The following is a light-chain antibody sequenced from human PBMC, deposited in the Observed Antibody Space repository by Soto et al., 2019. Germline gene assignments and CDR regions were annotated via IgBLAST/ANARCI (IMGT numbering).Light chain of an antibody. J-gene: IGLJ1*01. V-gene: IGLV2-11*01. Sequence: QSALTQPRSVSGSPGQSVTISCSGTSSDVGRYNYVSWYQQHPGKAPKLMIYDVTNRPSGVPDRFSGSKSGNTASLTISGLQAEGEADYYCSSYASSSTLFGTGTKVTVL. CDR3: SSYASSSTL. CDR2: DVT. CDR1: SSDVGRYNY.